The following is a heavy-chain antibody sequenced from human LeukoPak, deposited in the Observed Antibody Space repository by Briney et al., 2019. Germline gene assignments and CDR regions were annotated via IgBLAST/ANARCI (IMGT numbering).Heavy chain of an antibody. V-gene: IGHV4-59*08. D-gene: IGHD6-6*01. CDR2: ISYSGST. CDR1: GGSISSYY. Sequence: PSETLSLTCTVSGGSISSYYWSWIRQPPGKGLEWIGYISYSGSTNYNPSLKSRVTISIDTSKNQFSLKLRSVTAADTAVYYCARHKISGRSSYFDYWGRGTLVTVS. CDR3: ARHKISGRSSYFDY. J-gene: IGHJ4*02.